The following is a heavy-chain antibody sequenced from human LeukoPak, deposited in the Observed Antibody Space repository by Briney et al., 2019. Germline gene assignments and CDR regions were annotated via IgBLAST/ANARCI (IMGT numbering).Heavy chain of an antibody. J-gene: IGHJ4*02. CDR3: ARGPRGSYSVDY. CDR2: IYSGGST. CDR1: GFTVSSNY. Sequence: PGGSLRLSRAASGFTVSSNYMSWVRQAPGKGLEWVSVIYSGGSTYYADSVKGRFTISRDNSKNTLYLQMNSLRAEDTAVCYCARGPRGSYSVDYWGQGTLVTVSS. V-gene: IGHV3-53*01. D-gene: IGHD1-26*01.